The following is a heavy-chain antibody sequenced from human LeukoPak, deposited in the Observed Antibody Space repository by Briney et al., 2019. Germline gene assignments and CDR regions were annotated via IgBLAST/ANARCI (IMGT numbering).Heavy chain of an antibody. J-gene: IGHJ3*02. Sequence: SETLSLTCTVSGGSISSYYWSWIRQPPGKGLEWIGYIYYSGSTNYNPSLKSRVTISVDTSKNQFSLKLSSVTAADTAVYYCARSRPDYGGNSGSNAFDIWGQGTMVTVSS. D-gene: IGHD4-23*01. V-gene: IGHV4-59*01. CDR3: ARSRPDYGGNSGSNAFDI. CDR2: IYYSGST. CDR1: GGSISSYY.